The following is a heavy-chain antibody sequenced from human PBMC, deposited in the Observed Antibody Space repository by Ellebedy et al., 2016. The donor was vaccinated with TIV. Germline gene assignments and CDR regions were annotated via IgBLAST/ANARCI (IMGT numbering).Heavy chain of an antibody. D-gene: IGHD2-2*01. V-gene: IGHV3-7*01. Sequence: GGSLRLXCAASGFTFSSYWMSWVRQAPGKGLEWVANIKQDGSEKYYVDSVKGRFTISRDNAKNSLYLQMNSLRAEDTAVYYCARGYCSSTSCLAMATLFDYWGQGTLVTVSS. CDR3: ARGYCSSTSCLAMATLFDY. CDR2: IKQDGSEK. CDR1: GFTFSSYW. J-gene: IGHJ4*02.